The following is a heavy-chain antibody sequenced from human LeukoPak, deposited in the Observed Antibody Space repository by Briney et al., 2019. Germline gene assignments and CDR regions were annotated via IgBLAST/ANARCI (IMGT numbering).Heavy chain of an antibody. V-gene: IGHV3-23*01. CDR3: AKDRGY. Sequence: GGSLRLSCAASGLIFSNYPMTWVRQAPGKGLEWVSAISGTGGNTYYADSVKGRFTISTDNSKDTLYLQMNGLRAEDTAVYYCAKDRGYWGQGTLVTVSS. J-gene: IGHJ4*02. CDR1: GLIFSNYP. CDR2: ISGTGGNT.